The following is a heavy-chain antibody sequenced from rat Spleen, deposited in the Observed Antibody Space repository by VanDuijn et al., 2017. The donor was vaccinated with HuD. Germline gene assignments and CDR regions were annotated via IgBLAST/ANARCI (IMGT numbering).Heavy chain of an antibody. Sequence: EVQLVESDGGLVQPGRSLKLSCAASGFTFSDYYMAWVRQTPTKGLEWVATISYDGSTTYYRDSVKGRFTISRDNAESTLYLQMDSLRSEAKATYYCASLMYTPDYLGVMDVWGQGASVTVSS. CDR3: ASLMYTPDYLGVMDV. CDR2: ISYDGSTT. D-gene: IGHD1-6*01. V-gene: IGHV5-29*01. CDR1: GFTFSDYY. J-gene: IGHJ4*01.